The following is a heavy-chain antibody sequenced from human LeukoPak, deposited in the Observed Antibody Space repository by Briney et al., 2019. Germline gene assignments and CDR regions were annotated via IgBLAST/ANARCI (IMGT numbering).Heavy chain of an antibody. D-gene: IGHD3-9*01. CDR2: INPNSGGT. Sequence: ASVKVSCKASGYTFTGYYMHWVRHAPGQGLEWMGWINPNSGGTNYAQKFQGRVTITRDTSISTAYMELSRLRSDDTAVYYCARADILTGYYIWFDPWGQGTLVTVSS. V-gene: IGHV1-2*02. CDR3: ARADILTGYYIWFDP. J-gene: IGHJ5*02. CDR1: GYTFTGYY.